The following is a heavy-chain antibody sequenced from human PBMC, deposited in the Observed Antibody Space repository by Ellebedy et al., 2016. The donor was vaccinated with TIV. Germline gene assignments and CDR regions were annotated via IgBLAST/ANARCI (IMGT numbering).Heavy chain of an antibody. CDR1: GYTFTSYY. D-gene: IGHD1-26*01. Sequence: AASVKVSCKASGYTFTSYYMHWVRQAPGQGLEWMGIINPSGGSTSYAQKLQGRVTMTRDTSTSTVYMELSSLRSEDTAVYYCARPGLEGSWDDAFDIWGQGTMVTVSS. CDR2: INPSGGST. V-gene: IGHV1-46*04. CDR3: ARPGLEGSWDDAFDI. J-gene: IGHJ3*02.